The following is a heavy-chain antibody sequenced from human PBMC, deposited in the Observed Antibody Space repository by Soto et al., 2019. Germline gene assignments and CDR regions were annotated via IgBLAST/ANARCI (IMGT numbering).Heavy chain of an antibody. V-gene: IGHV3-30*18. J-gene: IGHJ4*02. CDR1: GFTFSSYG. CDR2: ISYDGSNK. D-gene: IGHD6-6*01. Sequence: GGSLRLSCAASGFTFSSYGMHWVRQAPGKGLEWVAVISYDGSNKYYVDSVKGRFTISRDNSKNTLYLQMNSLRAEDTAVYYCAKAPYSSSSYFDYWGQGTLVTVSS. CDR3: AKAPYSSSSYFDY.